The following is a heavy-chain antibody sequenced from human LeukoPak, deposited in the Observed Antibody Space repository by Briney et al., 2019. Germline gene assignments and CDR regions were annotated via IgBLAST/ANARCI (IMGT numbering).Heavy chain of an antibody. CDR3: ARWGPYDILTGRIN. V-gene: IGHV3-7*03. Sequence: GGSLRLSCAASGFTFSSYWMSWVRQAPGKGLEWVANIKQDGSEKYYVDSVKGRFTISRDNAKNSLYLQMNGLRAEDTAVYYCARWGPYDILTGRINWGQGTLVTVPS. D-gene: IGHD3-9*01. CDR1: GFTFSSYW. J-gene: IGHJ4*02. CDR2: IKQDGSEK.